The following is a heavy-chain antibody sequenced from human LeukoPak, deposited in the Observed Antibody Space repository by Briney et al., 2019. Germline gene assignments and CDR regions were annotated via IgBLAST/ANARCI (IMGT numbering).Heavy chain of an antibody. J-gene: IGHJ6*02. V-gene: IGHV4-61*05. CDR2: IYYSGST. CDR1: GGSISSSSYY. CDR3: ARHISVGDSSGYYYYGMDV. D-gene: IGHD3-22*01. Sequence: PSETLSLTCTVSGGSISSSSYYWSWIRQPPGKGLEWIGYIYYSGSTNYNPSLKSRVTISVDTSKNQFSLKLSSVTAADTGVYYCARHISVGDSSGYYYYGMDVWGQGTTVTVSS.